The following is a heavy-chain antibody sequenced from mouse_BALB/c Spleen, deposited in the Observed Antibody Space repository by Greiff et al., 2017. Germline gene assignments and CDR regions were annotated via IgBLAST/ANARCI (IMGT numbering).Heavy chain of an antibody. Sequence: EVKVVESGGGLVKPGGSLKLSCAASGFTFSSYAMSWVRQSLEKRLEWVAEISSGGSYTYYPDTVTGRFTISRDNAKNTLYLEMSSLRSEDTAMYYCARGGDYYGNSRYAMDYWGQGTSVTVSS. CDR3: ARGGDYYGNSRYAMDY. CDR1: GFTFSSYA. J-gene: IGHJ4*01. D-gene: IGHD1-1*01. V-gene: IGHV5-9-4*01. CDR2: ISSGGSYT.